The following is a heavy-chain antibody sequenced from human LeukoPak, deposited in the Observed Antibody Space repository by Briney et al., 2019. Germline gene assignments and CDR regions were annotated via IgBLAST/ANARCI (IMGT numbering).Heavy chain of an antibody. CDR3: ARHADSSGYLDAFDI. CDR1: GGSISSSSYS. V-gene: IGHV4-39*01. D-gene: IGHD3-22*01. J-gene: IGHJ3*02. CDR2: IYYSGST. Sequence: SETLSLTCTVSGGSISSSSYSWGCIRQRPGKGLEWIGSIYYSGSTNYNPSLESRVTISVDTSKNQYSLKLSSVTAADTAVYYCARHADSSGYLDAFDIWGQGTMVTVSS.